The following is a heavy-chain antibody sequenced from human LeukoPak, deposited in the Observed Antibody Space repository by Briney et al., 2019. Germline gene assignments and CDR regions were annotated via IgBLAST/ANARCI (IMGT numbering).Heavy chain of an antibody. V-gene: IGHV3-23*01. D-gene: IGHD2-15*01. Sequence: GGSLRLTCAASGFTFSTYAMSWVRQAPGKGLDWVSVISGNGDNTYYADSVKGRFTISRDNSKNTLHLQMNSLRAEDTAVYYCASGGYCSGGSCYLDYWGPGILVTVSP. CDR2: ISGNGDNT. CDR3: ASGGYCSGGSCYLDY. CDR1: GFTFSTYA. J-gene: IGHJ4*02.